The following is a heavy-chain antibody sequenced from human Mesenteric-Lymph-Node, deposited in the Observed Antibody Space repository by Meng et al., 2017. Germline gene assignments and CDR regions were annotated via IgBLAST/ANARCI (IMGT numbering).Heavy chain of an antibody. V-gene: IGHV4-39*07. D-gene: IGHD5-24*01. J-gene: IGHJ4*02. CDR1: GGSISSSSYY. Sequence: SETLSLTCTVSGGSISSSSYYWGWIRQPPGKGLEWIGSIYYSGSTYYNPSLKSRVTISVDTSKNQFSLKLSSVTAADTAVYYCARDRRDGYNRYYFDYWGQGTLVTVSS. CDR3: ARDRRDGYNRYYFDY. CDR2: IYYSGST.